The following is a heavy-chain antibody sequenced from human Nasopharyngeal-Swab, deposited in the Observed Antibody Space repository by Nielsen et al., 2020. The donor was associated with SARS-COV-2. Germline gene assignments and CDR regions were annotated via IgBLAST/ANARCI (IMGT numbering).Heavy chain of an antibody. CDR3: ARDTNYGGEPLSGTFDI. J-gene: IGHJ3*02. D-gene: IGHD4-23*01. Sequence: SETLSLTCTVSGASINSRDYYWSWIRQPPGKGLEWIAYIYYSGSTYYDPSLKSRVTISMDTSKNHFSLNMTSVSAADTAVYYCARDTNYGGEPLSGTFDIWGQGTMVTVSS. CDR2: IYYSGST. V-gene: IGHV4-30-4*01. CDR1: GASINSRDYY.